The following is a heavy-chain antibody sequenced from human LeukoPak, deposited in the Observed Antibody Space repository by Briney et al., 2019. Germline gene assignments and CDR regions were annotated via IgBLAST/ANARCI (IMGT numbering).Heavy chain of an antibody. CDR1: GGSISSYY. V-gene: IGHV4-59*08. J-gene: IGHJ4*02. CDR2: ISYSGST. D-gene: IGHD3-22*01. CDR3: AGQSYYYDSSGYYFRVIDY. Sequence: PSETLSPTCTVSGGSISSYYWSWIRQPPGKGLEWIGYISYSGSTYYNPSLKSRVTISVDTSKNQFSLKLSSVTAADTAVYYCAGQSYYYDSSGYYFRVIDYWGQGTLVTVSS.